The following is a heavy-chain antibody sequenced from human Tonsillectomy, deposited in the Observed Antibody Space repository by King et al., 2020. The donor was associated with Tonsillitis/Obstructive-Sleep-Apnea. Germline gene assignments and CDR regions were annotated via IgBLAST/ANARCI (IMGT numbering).Heavy chain of an antibody. Sequence: VQLVESGGGVVQPGRSLRLSCAASGFTFRSYAMHWVRQAPGKGLEWVAVISYDGSKKYYADSVKGRFTISRDNSKNTLYLQMNSLRAEDTAVYYCARDLFSSGSYFDYWGQGTLVTVSS. V-gene: IGHV3-30*04. D-gene: IGHD6-25*01. J-gene: IGHJ4*02. CDR2: ISYDGSKK. CDR3: ARDLFSSGSYFDY. CDR1: GFTFRSYA.